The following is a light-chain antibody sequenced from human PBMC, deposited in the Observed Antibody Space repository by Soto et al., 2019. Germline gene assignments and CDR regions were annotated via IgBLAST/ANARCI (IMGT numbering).Light chain of an antibody. V-gene: IGLV2-14*01. J-gene: IGLJ1*01. CDR2: EVS. CDR3: ISYTTGSTSYA. CDR1: SSDVGLYNY. Sequence: QSALTQPASVSGSPGQSITISCTGTSSDVGLYNYVSWYQQYPGKAPKLMIFEVSNRPSGASNRFSGSKSGNTASLTISGLQAEDEADYYCISYTTGSTSYAFGTGTKLTVL.